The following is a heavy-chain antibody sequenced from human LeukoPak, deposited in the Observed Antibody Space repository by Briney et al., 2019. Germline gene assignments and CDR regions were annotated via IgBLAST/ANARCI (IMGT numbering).Heavy chain of an antibody. V-gene: IGHV3-74*01. CDR1: GFTFSSYA. D-gene: IGHD3-3*01. CDR2: IKGDGIST. Sequence: GGSLRLSCAASGFTFSSYAMSWVRHAPGQGLVWVSRIKGDGISTNYADSVKGRFTISRDIAKNTLYLQMNSLRAEDTGVYYCAKDHYWSIDYWGREPWSPSLQ. CDR3: AKDHYWSIDY. J-gene: IGHJ4*02.